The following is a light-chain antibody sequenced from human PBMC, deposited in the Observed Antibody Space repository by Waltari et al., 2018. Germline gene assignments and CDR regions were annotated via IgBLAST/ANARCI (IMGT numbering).Light chain of an antibody. V-gene: IGLV2-14*01. J-gene: IGLJ3*02. CDR3: SSFTSSSTLRV. CDR2: DVT. CDR1: SSDVGGYNY. Sequence: QSALTQPASVSGSPGQSITISCTGTSSDVGGYNYVSWYQQHPGKAPKLMLYDVTKRPSGVSTRFSGSKSGNTASLTICGLQAEDEADYYCSSFTSSSTLRVFGGGTKLTVL.